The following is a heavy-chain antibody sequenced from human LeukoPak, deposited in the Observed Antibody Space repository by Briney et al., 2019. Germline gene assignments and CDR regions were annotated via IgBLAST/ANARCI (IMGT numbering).Heavy chain of an antibody. CDR2: ISSNGTTI. CDR3: ARDIRGLGSCFDY. CDR1: GFTFSSYE. J-gene: IGHJ4*02. D-gene: IGHD3-10*01. Sequence: GGSLTLSCAASGFTFSSYEMKWVRQAPGEGVEGVLYISSNGTTIYYAHSVEGRFTISRDNAKNSLYLQMNSLRAEDTAVYYCARDIRGLGSCFDYWGQGTLVTVSS. V-gene: IGHV3-48*03.